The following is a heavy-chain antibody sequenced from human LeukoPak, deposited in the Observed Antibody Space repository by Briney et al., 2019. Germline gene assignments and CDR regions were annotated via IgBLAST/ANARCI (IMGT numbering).Heavy chain of an antibody. V-gene: IGHV4-59*01. Sequence: SETLSLTCTVSGGSISSYYWSWIRQPPGKGLEWIGYISYSGGTNYNTSLKSRVTISVDTSKNQFSLKLTSVTAADTAVYYCARDTGVATSGSPVGYWGQGTLVTVSS. CDR1: GGSISSYY. CDR2: ISYSGGT. CDR3: ARDTGVATSGSPVGY. D-gene: IGHD6-13*01. J-gene: IGHJ4*02.